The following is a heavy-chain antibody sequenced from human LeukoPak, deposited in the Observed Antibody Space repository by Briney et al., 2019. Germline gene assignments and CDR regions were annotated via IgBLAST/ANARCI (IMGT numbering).Heavy chain of an antibody. V-gene: IGHV1-46*01. J-gene: IGHJ3*02. CDR3: ARDHPRWLQLNWGAFDI. CDR1: GYTFTSYY. D-gene: IGHD5-24*01. Sequence: ASVKVSCKASGYTFTSYYMHWVRQAPGQGLEWMGIINPSGGSTSYAQKFQGRVTMTRDMSTSTVYMELSSLRSEDTAVYYCARDHPRWLQLNWGAFDIWGQGTMVTVSS. CDR2: INPSGGST.